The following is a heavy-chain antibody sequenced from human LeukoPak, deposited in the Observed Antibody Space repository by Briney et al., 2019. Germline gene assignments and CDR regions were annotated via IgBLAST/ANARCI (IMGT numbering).Heavy chain of an antibody. CDR1: GFTFSNYW. CDR3: ARDQRPKKYFYDSSGSSAY. D-gene: IGHD3-22*01. CDR2: IKQDGSEK. Sequence: GGSLRLSCAASGFTFSNYWMSWVRQAPGKGLEWVANIKQDGSEKYYVDSVKGRFTIFRDNAKNSLYLQMSSLRAEDTALYYCARDQRPKKYFYDSSGSSAYWGQGTLVTVSS. V-gene: IGHV3-7*01. J-gene: IGHJ4*02.